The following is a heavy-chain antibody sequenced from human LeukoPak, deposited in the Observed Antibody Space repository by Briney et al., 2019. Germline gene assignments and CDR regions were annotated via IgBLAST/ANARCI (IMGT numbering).Heavy chain of an antibody. Sequence: PGGSLRLSCAASGFTFSSYAVSWVRQAPGKGLEWVSAFSGRGGSTYYADSVKGRFTISRDNSKNTLYLQMNSLRAEDTAVYYCAKMMKIISSWFDPWGQGTLVTVSS. CDR3: AKMMKIISSWFDP. CDR1: GFTFSSYA. V-gene: IGHV3-23*01. J-gene: IGHJ5*02. D-gene: IGHD3-16*01. CDR2: FSGRGGST.